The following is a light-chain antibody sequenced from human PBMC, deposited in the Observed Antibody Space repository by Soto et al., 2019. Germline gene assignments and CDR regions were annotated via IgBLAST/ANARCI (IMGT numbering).Light chain of an antibody. V-gene: IGKV3-20*01. J-gene: IGKJ2*01. Sequence: ESVLTQSQGTLSVSPGERVTLSCRASQTFGRTYLAWYQQKPGQSPRLLIYDASSLATGIPDRVSGSGSGTDFTLTISRLEPEDYAVYHCQQFGTSPLYTFGQGTKVEIK. CDR2: DAS. CDR3: QQFGTSPLYT. CDR1: QTFGRTY.